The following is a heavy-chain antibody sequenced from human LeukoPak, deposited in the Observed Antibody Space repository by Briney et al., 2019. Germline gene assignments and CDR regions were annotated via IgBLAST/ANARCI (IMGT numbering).Heavy chain of an antibody. J-gene: IGHJ4*02. CDR2: ISAYNGNT. D-gene: IGHD6-19*01. CDR1: GYTFTSYG. CDR3: ARDQVSGCSSGWYLDY. V-gene: IGHV1-18*01. Sequence: ASVKVSCKASGYTFTSYGISWVRQAPGQGLEWMGWISAYNGNTNYAQKLQGRVTMTTDTSTSTAYMELRSLRSDDTAVYYCARDQVSGCSSGWYLDYWGQGTLVTVSS.